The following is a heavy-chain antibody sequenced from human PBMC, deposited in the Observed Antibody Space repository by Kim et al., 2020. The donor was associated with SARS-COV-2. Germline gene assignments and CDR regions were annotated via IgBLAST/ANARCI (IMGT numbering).Heavy chain of an antibody. CDR2: IYYSGST. CDR3: SSIGYTFDY. Sequence: SETLSLTCTVSGGSISSSSYYWGWIRQPPGKGLEWIGSIYYSGSTYYNPSLKSRVTISVDTSKNQFSLKLSSVTAADTAVYYCSSIGYTFDYWGQGTLVTVSS. V-gene: IGHV4-39*01. CDR1: GGSISSSSYY. D-gene: IGHD3-16*02. J-gene: IGHJ4*02.